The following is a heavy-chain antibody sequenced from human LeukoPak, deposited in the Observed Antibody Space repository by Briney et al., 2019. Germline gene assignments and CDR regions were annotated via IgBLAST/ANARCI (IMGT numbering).Heavy chain of an antibody. CDR2: VSGSGGST. Sequence: GGSLRLSCAASGFTFSSYAMTWVRQAPGKGLEWVSGVSGSGGSTYYADSVKGRFTISRDNSKNTLSLQMNSLRTEDTAVYYCAKTASSSWGYFDYWGQGTLVTVSS. J-gene: IGHJ4*02. V-gene: IGHV3-23*01. D-gene: IGHD6-13*01. CDR1: GFTFSSYA. CDR3: AKTASSSWGYFDY.